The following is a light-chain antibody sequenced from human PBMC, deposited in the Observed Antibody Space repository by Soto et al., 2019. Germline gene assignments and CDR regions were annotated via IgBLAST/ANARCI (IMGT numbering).Light chain of an antibody. J-gene: IGKJ1*01. CDR2: GAS. CDR1: QSVSNSY. CDR3: QQYGSSTRT. V-gene: IGKV3-20*01. Sequence: EIVLTQSPGTLSLSPGERATLSCRAIQSVSNSYLAWYQQKLGQAPRLLIYGASTRAPGIPDRFSGSGSGTDFTLNISRLEPEDFALYYCQQYGSSTRTFGQGTKVEIK.